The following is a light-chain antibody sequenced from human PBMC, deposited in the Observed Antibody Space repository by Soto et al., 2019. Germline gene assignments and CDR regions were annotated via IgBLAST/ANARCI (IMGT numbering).Light chain of an antibody. CDR1: QSVGSNY. J-gene: IGKJ2*01. V-gene: IGKV3-20*01. CDR3: QQYSNAPYT. CDR2: GAS. Sequence: DIVLTQSPGTLSLSPGERATLSCRAGQSVGSNYLAWYHHKPVQAPRLLIYGASNRATGIPDRFSGSGSGTDFTLTINRLEPEDFAVYYCQQYSNAPYTFGQGTKLEIK.